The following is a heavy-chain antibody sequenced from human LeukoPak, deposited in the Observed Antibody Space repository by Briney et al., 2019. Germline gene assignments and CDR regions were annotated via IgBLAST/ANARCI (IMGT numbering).Heavy chain of an antibody. V-gene: IGHV4-34*01. CDR1: GGSFSGYY. CDR2: INHSGST. D-gene: IGHD3-10*01. CDR3: ASYGSGSYPDYYYGMDV. J-gene: IGHJ6*02. Sequence: SETLSLTCAVYGGSFSGYYWSWIRQPPGKGLERIGEINHSGSTNYNPSLKSRVTISVDTSKNQFSLKLSSVTAADTAVYYCASYGSGSYPDYYYGMDVWGQGTTVTVSS.